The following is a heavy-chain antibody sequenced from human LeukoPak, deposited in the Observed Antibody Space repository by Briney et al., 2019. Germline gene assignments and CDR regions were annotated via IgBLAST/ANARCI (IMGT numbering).Heavy chain of an antibody. CDR2: IYYSGST. V-gene: IGHV4-39*01. CDR3: ARHVSAITIFGVPTTPFDY. D-gene: IGHD3-3*01. Sequence: PSETLSLTCTVSGGSISSSSYYWGWIRQPPGKGLEWIGSIYYSGSTYYNPSLKSRVTISVDTSKNQFSLKLSSVTAADTAVYYCARHVSAITIFGVPTTPFDYWGQGTLVTVSS. CDR1: GGSISSSSYY. J-gene: IGHJ4*02.